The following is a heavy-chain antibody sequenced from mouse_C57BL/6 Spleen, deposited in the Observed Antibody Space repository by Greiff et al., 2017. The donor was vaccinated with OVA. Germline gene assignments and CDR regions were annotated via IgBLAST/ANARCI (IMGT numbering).Heavy chain of an antibody. D-gene: IGHD1-1*01. CDR1: GYTFTSYW. V-gene: IGHV1-69*01. J-gene: IGHJ4*01. CDR3: ARATTVVARAMDD. CDR2: IDPSDSYT. Sequence: VQLQQPGAELVMPGASVKLSCKASGYTFTSYWMHWVKQRPGQGLEWIGEIDPSDSYTNYNQKFKGKSTLTVDKSSSTAYMQLSSLTSEDSAVYYCARATTVVARAMDDWGQGTSVTVSS.